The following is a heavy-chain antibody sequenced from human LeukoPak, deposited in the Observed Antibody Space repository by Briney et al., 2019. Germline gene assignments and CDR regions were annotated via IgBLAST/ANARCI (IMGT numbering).Heavy chain of an antibody. CDR3: ARDVGYCSSTSCYTPDDRYYYYMDV. CDR1: GFTFSDYY. Sequence: TGGSLRLSCAASGFTFSDYYMSWIRQAPGKGLEWVSYISSSGSTIYYADSVKGRFTISRDNAKNSLYLQMNSLRAEDTAVYYCARDVGYCSSTSCYTPDDRYYYYMDVCGKGTTVTVSS. CDR2: ISSSGSTI. J-gene: IGHJ6*03. D-gene: IGHD2-2*02. V-gene: IGHV3-11*04.